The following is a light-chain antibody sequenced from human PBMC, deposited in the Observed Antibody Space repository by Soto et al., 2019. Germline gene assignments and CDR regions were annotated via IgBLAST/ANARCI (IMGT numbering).Light chain of an antibody. J-gene: IGKJ1*01. V-gene: IGKV1-9*01. CDR3: QQLSSYRVT. Sequence: IQLTQSPSSLSASVGDRVTITCRASQGISSYLAWYQQKPGKAPNLLIYAASSLQRGVQSRFSGSGSGTDFTLTIRSLQPEDFATYHCQQLSSYRVTFGQGTKVDI. CDR2: AAS. CDR1: QGISSY.